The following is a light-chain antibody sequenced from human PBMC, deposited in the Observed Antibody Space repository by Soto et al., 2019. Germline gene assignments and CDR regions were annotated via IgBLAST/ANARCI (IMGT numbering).Light chain of an antibody. J-gene: IGKJ1*01. Sequence: EIVMTQSPATLSVSPGERATLSCRASQSVSSNLAWYQQKPGQAPRLLIYGASTRATGIPAGFSGSGSGTEFTLTISSLQSEDFAVYYCQQYGSSGTFGQGTKVDIK. CDR3: QQYGSSGT. CDR2: GAS. V-gene: IGKV3-15*01. CDR1: QSVSSN.